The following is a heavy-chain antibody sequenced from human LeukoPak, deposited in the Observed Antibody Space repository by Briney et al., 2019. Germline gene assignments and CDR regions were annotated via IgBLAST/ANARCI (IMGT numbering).Heavy chain of an antibody. CDR1: GGSISSSIYY. CDR2: IYYSGST. Sequence: SETLSLTCTVSGGSISSSIYYWGWIRQPPWKGLEGIGSIYYSGSTYYNPSLKSRVTISVDTSKNQFSLKLSSVTAADTAVYYCARQDYYDSSGYYDLPLFDYWGQGTLVTVSS. CDR3: ARQDYYDSSGYYDLPLFDY. D-gene: IGHD3-22*01. V-gene: IGHV4-39*01. J-gene: IGHJ4*02.